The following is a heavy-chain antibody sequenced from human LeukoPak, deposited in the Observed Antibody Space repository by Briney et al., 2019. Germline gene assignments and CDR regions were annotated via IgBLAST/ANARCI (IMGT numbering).Heavy chain of an antibody. CDR2: IYPGDSDT. CDR3: AIRPVVPAANTWFDP. D-gene: IGHD2-2*01. CDR1: GYSFTSYW. J-gene: IGHJ5*02. V-gene: IGHV5-51*01. Sequence: GESLKISCKGSGYSFTSYWIGWVRQMPGKGLEWMGIIYPGDSDTRYSPSFQGQVTISADKSISIAYLQWSSLKASDTAMYYCAIRPVVPAANTWFDPWGQGTLVTVSS.